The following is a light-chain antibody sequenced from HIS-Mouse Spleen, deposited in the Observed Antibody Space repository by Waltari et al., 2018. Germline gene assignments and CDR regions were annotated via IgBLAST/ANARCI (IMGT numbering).Light chain of an antibody. CDR2: WAS. V-gene: IGKV4-1*01. CDR1: PSVLYSSNNKNY. Sequence: DIVMTQSPDSLAVSLGERATINCKSSPSVLYSSNNKNYLAWYHQKPGQPPKLLIYWASTRESGVPDRFSGSGSGTDFTLTISSLQAEDVAVYYCQQYYSTPQLTFGGGTKVEIK. CDR3: QQYYSTPQLT. J-gene: IGKJ4*01.